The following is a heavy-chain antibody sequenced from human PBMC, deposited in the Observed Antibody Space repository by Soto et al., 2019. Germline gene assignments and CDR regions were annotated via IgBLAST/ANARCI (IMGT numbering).Heavy chain of an antibody. J-gene: IGHJ4*02. CDR1: GGSISSSNW. Sequence: QVQLQESGPGLVKPSGTLSLTCAVSGGSISSSNWWSWVRQPPGKGLEWIGEIYHSGSTNYNPSLKSRVTISVEKSKIQFSLKLSSVTAADTAVYYCARGPASSPTAAGCFDYWGQGTLVTVSS. CDR2: IYHSGST. CDR3: ARGPASSPTAAGCFDY. D-gene: IGHD6-13*01. V-gene: IGHV4-4*02.